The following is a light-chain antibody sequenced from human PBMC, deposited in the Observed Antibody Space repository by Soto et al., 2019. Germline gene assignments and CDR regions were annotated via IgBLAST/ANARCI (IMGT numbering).Light chain of an antibody. CDR3: AVWDDSLNGVV. CDR1: SSNIGSNS. CDR2: ANN. J-gene: IGLJ2*01. V-gene: IGLV1-44*01. Sequence: QSVLTQPPSASGTPGQRVTISCSGTSSNIGSNSVTWYQQLPGTAPKLLIYANNQRPSGVPDRFSGSKSGTSASLAISGLQSEDEADYYCAVWDDSLNGVVFGGGTKVTVL.